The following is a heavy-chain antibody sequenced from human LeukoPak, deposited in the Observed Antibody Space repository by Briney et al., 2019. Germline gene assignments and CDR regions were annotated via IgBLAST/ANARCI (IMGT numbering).Heavy chain of an antibody. CDR1: GGSISSSSYY. V-gene: IGHV4-39*07. D-gene: IGHD2-2*01. Sequence: SETLSLTCTVSGGSISSSSYYWGWMRQPPGKGLEWIGSIYYSGSTYYNPSLKSRVTISVDTSKNQFSLKLSPVTAADTAVYYCARVPSPDIVVAPAATDYWGQGTLVTVSS. CDR2: IYYSGST. CDR3: ARVPSPDIVVAPAATDY. J-gene: IGHJ4*02.